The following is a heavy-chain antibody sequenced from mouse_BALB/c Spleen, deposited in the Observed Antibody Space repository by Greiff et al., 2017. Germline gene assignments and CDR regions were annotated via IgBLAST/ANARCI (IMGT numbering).Heavy chain of an antibody. V-gene: IGHV1-5*01. Sequence: VQLQQSGTVLARPGASVKMSCKASGYSFTSYWMHWVKQRPGQGLEWIGAIYPGNSDTSYNQKFKGKAKLTAVTYASTAYMELSSLTNEDSAVYYCTRSRRYGNYGDYAMDYWGQGTSVTVSS. J-gene: IGHJ4*01. D-gene: IGHD2-1*01. CDR1: GYSFTSYW. CDR2: IYPGNSDT. CDR3: TRSRRYGNYGDYAMDY.